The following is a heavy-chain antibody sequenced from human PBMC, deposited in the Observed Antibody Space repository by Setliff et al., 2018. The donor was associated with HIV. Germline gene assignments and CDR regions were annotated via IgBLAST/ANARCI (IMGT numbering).Heavy chain of an antibody. CDR3: ARDRLHYYDSSVYYYGAPFDI. Sequence: ASVKFSCKASGYSFTSYFMHWVRQAPGQGLEWMGLINPSGVTTNYAQKFQGRITMTRDTSTSTVYMELRSLRSEDTAVYYCARDRLHYYDSSVYYYGAPFDIWGQGTMVTVSS. CDR1: GYSFTSYF. CDR2: INPSGVTT. V-gene: IGHV1-46*01. J-gene: IGHJ3*02. D-gene: IGHD3-22*01.